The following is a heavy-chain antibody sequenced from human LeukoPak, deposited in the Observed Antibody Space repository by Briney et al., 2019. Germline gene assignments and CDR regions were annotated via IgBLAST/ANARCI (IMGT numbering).Heavy chain of an antibody. D-gene: IGHD2-15*01. J-gene: IGHJ2*01. V-gene: IGHV4-34*01. Sequence: PGGSLRLSCAASGFTFSSYAMSWVRQPPGKGLEWIGEINHSGSTNYNPSLKSRVTISVDTSKNQFSLKLSSVTAADTAVYYCARDYCSGGSCYYWYFDLWGRGTLVTVSS. CDR2: INHSGST. CDR3: ARDYCSGGSCYYWYFDL. CDR1: GFTFSSYA.